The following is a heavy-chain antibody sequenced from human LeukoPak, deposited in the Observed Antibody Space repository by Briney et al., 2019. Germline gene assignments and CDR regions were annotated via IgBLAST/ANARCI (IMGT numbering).Heavy chain of an antibody. J-gene: IGHJ6*02. CDR3: ARDGRSEAGVPGYYGMDV. V-gene: IGHV3-30*04. CDR1: GFTFSDYA. D-gene: IGHD3-10*02. Sequence: PGRSLRLSCAASGFTFSDYAIHWVRQAPGKGLEWVAVISYDGSNKYYADSVKGRFTISRDNSKNTLYLQMNSLRAEDTAVYYCARDGRSEAGVPGYYGMDVWGQGTTVTVSS. CDR2: ISYDGSNK.